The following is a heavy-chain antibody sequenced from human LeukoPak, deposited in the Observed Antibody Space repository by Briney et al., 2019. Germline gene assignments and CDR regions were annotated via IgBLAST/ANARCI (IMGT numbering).Heavy chain of an antibody. CDR1: GFTFSNYW. J-gene: IGHJ4*02. CDR2: IKQDGSEK. V-gene: IGHV3-7*01. D-gene: IGHD5-24*01. CDR3: ARGGRWLQLYFDY. Sequence: PGGSLRLSCAASGFTFSNYWMSWVRQAPGKGLEWVANIKQDGSEKYYVDSVKGRFTISRDNAKNSLYLQMNSLRAEDTAVYYCARGGRWLQLYFDYWGQGTLVTVSS.